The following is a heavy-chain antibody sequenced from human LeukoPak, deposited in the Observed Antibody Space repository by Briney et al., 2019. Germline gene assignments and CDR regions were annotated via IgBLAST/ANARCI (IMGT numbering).Heavy chain of an antibody. CDR2: IYTGGSK. CDR1: GFTFSSYA. Sequence: GGSLRLSCAASGFTFSSYAMSWVRQAPGKGLEWVSIIYTGGSKYYADSVKGRFTISRDNSKNMVYLEMNSLRAEDTAVYYCARVPYGDYIDFWGQGTLVTVSS. V-gene: IGHV3-66*01. D-gene: IGHD4-17*01. CDR3: ARVPYGDYIDF. J-gene: IGHJ4*02.